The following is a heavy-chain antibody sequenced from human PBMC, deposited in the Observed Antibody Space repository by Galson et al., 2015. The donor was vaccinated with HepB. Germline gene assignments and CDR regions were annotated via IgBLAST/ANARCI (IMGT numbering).Heavy chain of an antibody. CDR1: GFTLSSSV. CDR2: ITSSGGRT. V-gene: IGHV3-23*01. CDR3: AKQNRSGWSES. J-gene: IGHJ5*01. D-gene: IGHD3-3*01. Sequence: SLRLSCATSGFTLSSSVMSWARQAPGKGLEWVSEITSSGGRTYYADSVKGRFIISSDISKNTLYLQMTSLTAEDTAVYYCAKQNRSGWSESWGQGTQVTVSS.